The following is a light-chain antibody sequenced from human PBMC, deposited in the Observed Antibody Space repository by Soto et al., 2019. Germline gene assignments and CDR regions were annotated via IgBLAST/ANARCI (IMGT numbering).Light chain of an antibody. CDR3: SSYTSSITLV. V-gene: IGLV2-14*01. CDR2: DVS. CDR1: SSDVGGYNY. J-gene: IGLJ2*01. Sequence: QSALTQPAYVSGSPGQSITISCTGTSSDVGGYNYVSWYQQHPGKAPKLMIYDVSNRPSGVSNRFSGSKSGNTASLTISGLHAEDEADYYCSSYTSSITLVFGGGTKLTVL.